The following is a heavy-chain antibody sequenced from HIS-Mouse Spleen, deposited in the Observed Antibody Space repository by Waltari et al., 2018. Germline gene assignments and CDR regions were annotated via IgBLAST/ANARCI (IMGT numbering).Heavy chain of an antibody. Sequence: QVQLVQSGAEVKKPGASVKVSCKASGYTFTGYYMHWVRQAPGQGLEWMGWLNPKSGGTNYAQKFQGRVTMTRDTSISTAYMELSRLRSDDTAVYYCARDTAAAGNGPYFDYWGQGTLVTVSS. J-gene: IGHJ4*02. CDR2: LNPKSGGT. V-gene: IGHV1-2*02. CDR3: ARDTAAAGNGPYFDY. CDR1: GYTFTGYY. D-gene: IGHD6-13*01.